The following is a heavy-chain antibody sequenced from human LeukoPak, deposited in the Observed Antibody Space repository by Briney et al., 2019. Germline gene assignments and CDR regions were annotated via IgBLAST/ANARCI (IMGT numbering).Heavy chain of an antibody. CDR1: GYTFTGYY. Sequence: ASVKVSCKASGYTFTGYYMHWVRQAPGQGLEWMGRINPNSGGTNYAQKFQGRVTMTRDTSISTAYMELSRLRSDDTAVYYCARARGYYDSSGYSGEYWGQGTLVTVSS. J-gene: IGHJ4*02. CDR3: ARARGYYDSSGYSGEY. CDR2: INPNSGGT. D-gene: IGHD3-22*01. V-gene: IGHV1-2*06.